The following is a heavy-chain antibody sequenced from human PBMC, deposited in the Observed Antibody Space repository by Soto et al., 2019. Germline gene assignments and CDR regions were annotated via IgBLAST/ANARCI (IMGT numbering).Heavy chain of an antibody. CDR2: ISGSGGST. Sequence: GGSLRLSCAASGFTFSSYAMSWVRQAPGKGLEWVSAISGSGGSTYYADSVKGRFTISRDNSKNTLYLQMNSLRAEDTAVYYCAGLGDIVVVVAANRSSQGDYWGQGTLVTVSS. CDR1: GFTFSSYA. D-gene: IGHD2-15*01. CDR3: AGLGDIVVVVAANRSSQGDY. V-gene: IGHV3-23*01. J-gene: IGHJ4*02.